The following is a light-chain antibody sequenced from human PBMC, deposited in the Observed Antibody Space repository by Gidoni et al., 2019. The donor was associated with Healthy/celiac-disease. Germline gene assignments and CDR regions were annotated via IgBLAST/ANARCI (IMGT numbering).Light chain of an antibody. V-gene: IGKV4-1*01. Sequence: DIVMTQSPDALTVSLGGRATINCKSSQSGLYRTNNKHYLAWYQQKPGQPPKLLIYWASTRESGVPDRFSGSGSGTDFTLTISSLQAEDVAVYYCQQYYSTPHTFGQGTKLEIK. CDR2: WAS. CDR3: QQYYSTPHT. J-gene: IGKJ2*01. CDR1: QSGLYRTNNKHY.